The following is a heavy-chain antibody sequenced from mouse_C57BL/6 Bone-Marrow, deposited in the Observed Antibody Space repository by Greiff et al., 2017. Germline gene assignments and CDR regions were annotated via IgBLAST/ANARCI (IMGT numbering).Heavy chain of an antibody. CDR2: INPYNGGT. Sequence: VQLQQSGPVLVKPGSSVKMSCKASGYTFTDYYMHWVKQSPGKSLEWIGVINPYNGGTSYNQKFKGKATLTVDKSSSTAYMELNSLTSEDSAVYYCQGYAMDYWGQGTAVTVSS. CDR3: QGYAMDY. J-gene: IGHJ4*01. V-gene: IGHV1-19*01. CDR1: GYTFTDYY.